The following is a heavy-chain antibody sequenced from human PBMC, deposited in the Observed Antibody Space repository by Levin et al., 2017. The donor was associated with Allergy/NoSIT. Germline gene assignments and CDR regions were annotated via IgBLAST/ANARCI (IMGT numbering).Heavy chain of an antibody. CDR3: ARSPGYYYYYYYMDV. V-gene: IGHV3-9*01. CDR1: GFTFDDYA. CDR2: ISWNSGSI. J-gene: IGHJ6*03. Sequence: PGESLKISCAASGFTFDDYAMHWVRQAPGKGLEWVSGISWNSGSIGYADSVKGRFTISRDNAKNSLYLKMNSLRPEDTALYYCARSPGYYYYYYYMDVWGKGTTVTVSS. D-gene: IGHD1-1*01.